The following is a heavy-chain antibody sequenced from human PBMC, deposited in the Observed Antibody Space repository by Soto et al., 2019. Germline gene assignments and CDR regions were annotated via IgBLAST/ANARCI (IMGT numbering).Heavy chain of an antibody. D-gene: IGHD3-16*01. V-gene: IGHV3-30*03. J-gene: IGHJ1*01. Sequence: QIQLVESGGGVVQPGRSLTLSCAASGFSLDSYAMHWVRQAPGKGHEWMAVVSYDGKNIYYADSVRGRFTISKDDSKKPLYLRMSSLTAEETATYLCARDFGALPCDRIQHWGRGTLVTVSS. CDR1: GFSLDSYA. CDR3: ARDFGALPCDRIQH. CDR2: VSYDGKNI.